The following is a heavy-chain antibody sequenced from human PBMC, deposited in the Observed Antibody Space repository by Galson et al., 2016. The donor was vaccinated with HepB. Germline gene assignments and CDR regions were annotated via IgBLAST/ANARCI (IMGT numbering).Heavy chain of an antibody. J-gene: IGHJ6*02. Sequence: SLRLSCAASGFTFSSYWMHWVRQAPGKGLVWVSRIKSDGSSTSYADSVTGRFTISRDNAKNSLYLQMNNLRAEDTAVYYCARDRVIMSGGGIATGYYYYGMDVWGQGTTVTVSS. D-gene: IGHD3-16*02. CDR1: GFTFSSYW. CDR2: IKSDGSST. V-gene: IGHV3-74*01. CDR3: ARDRVIMSGGGIATGYYYYGMDV.